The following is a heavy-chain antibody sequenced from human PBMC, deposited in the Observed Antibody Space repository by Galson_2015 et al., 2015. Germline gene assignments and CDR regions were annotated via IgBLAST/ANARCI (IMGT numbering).Heavy chain of an antibody. Sequence: SETLSLTCAVSGGSISSSNWWSWVRQPPGKGLEWIGEIYHSGSTNYNPSLKSRVTISVDKSKNQFSLKLSSVTAADTAVYYCARDRRLVLSYYYYGMDVWSQGTTVTVSS. V-gene: IGHV4-4*02. CDR3: ARDRRLVLSYYYYGMDV. CDR2: IYHSGST. D-gene: IGHD6-19*01. CDR1: GGSISSSNW. J-gene: IGHJ6*02.